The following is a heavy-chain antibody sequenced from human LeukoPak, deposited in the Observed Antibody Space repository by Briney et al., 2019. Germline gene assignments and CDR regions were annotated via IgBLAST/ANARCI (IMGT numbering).Heavy chain of an antibody. V-gene: IGHV4-59*01. CDR3: ARPYGDPHWYFDL. D-gene: IGHD4-17*01. Sequence: PSETLSLTCTVSGGSISSYYWSWIRQPPGKGLEWIGYIYYSGSTNYNPSLKSRVTLSVDTSKNQFSLKLSSVTAADTAVYYCARPYGDPHWYFDLWGRGTLVTVSS. CDR1: GGSISSYY. J-gene: IGHJ2*01. CDR2: IYYSGST.